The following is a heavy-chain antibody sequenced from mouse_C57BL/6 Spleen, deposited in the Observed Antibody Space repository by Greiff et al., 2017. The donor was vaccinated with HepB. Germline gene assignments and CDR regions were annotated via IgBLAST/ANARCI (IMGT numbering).Heavy chain of an antibody. Sequence: QVHVKQSGPELVKPGASVKISCKASGYAFSSSWMNWVKQRPGKGLEWIGRIYPGDGDTNYNGKFKGKATLTADKSSSTAYMQLSSLTSEDSAVYFCARSTVVAFYYFDYWGQGTTLTVSS. CDR1: GYAFSSSW. CDR2: IYPGDGDT. D-gene: IGHD1-1*01. J-gene: IGHJ2*01. V-gene: IGHV1-82*01. CDR3: ARSTVVAFYYFDY.